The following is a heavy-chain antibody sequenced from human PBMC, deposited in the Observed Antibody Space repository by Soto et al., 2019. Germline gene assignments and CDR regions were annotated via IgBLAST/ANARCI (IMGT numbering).Heavy chain of an antibody. V-gene: IGHV3-30-3*01. CDR2: ISYDGSNK. Sequence: SLILSCAASGFTFSSYAMHWVRQAPGKGLEWVAVISYDGSNKYYADSVKGRFTISRDNSKNTLYLQMNSLRAEDTAVYYLAREDTVTPYAFEICGQGKIVTV. CDR3: AREDTVTPYAFEI. J-gene: IGHJ3*02. CDR1: GFTFSSYA. D-gene: IGHD4-17*01.